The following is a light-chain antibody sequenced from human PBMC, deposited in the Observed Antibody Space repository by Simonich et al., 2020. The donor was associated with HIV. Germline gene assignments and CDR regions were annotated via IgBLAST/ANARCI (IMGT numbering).Light chain of an antibody. J-gene: IGLJ1*01. V-gene: IGLV2-11*01. CDR2: DVS. CDR3: CSYAGGPYV. Sequence: QSALTQPRSVSGSPGQSVTISCTGTSSDVGGYNYVSWYQQHPGKAPKLMIYDVSKWPSGVPDRFSGSKSGNTASLTISGLQAEDEADYYCCSYAGGPYVFGTGTKVTVL. CDR1: SSDVGGYNY.